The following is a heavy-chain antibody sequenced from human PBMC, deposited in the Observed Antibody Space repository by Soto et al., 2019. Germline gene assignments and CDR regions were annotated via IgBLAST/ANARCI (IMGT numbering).Heavy chain of an antibody. CDR2: IYYSGST. CDR3: ARWASYCSGGGCYGYFDY. J-gene: IGHJ4*02. D-gene: IGHD2-15*01. CDR1: GGSISSGGYY. V-gene: IGHV4-61*08. Sequence: SETLSLTCTVSGGSISSGGYYWSWIRQHPGKGLEWIGYIYYSGSTNYNPSLKSRVTISVDTSKNQFSLKLSSVTAADTAVYYCARWASYCSGGGCYGYFDYWGQGTLVTVSS.